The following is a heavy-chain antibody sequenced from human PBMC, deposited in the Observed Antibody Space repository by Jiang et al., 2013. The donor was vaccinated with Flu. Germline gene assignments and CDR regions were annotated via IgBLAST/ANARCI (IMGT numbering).Heavy chain of an antibody. CDR1: GDSVSSNSAA. Sequence: QTLSLTCAISGDSVSSNSAAWNWIRQSPSRGLEWLGRTYHRSKWYNDYAVSVKSRITINPDTSKNQFSLQLNSVTPEDTAVYYCARESGGTIFGVVPGFYYFDYWGQGTLVTVSS. D-gene: IGHD3-3*01. V-gene: IGHV6-1*01. J-gene: IGHJ4*02. CDR2: TYHRSKWYN. CDR3: ARESGGTIFGVVPGFYYFDY.